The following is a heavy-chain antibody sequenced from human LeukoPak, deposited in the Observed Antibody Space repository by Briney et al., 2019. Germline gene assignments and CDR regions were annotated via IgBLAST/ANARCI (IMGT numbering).Heavy chain of an antibody. D-gene: IGHD1-26*01. CDR2: INANSGGT. CDR3: ARDLSSTPNWEFDY. J-gene: IGHJ4*02. Sequence: ASVKVSCKTSGYTFADYFIHWVRQAPGQGLERMGRINANSGGTEYEQKFQGRVTMTRDTSISTAYVEVNWLISDDTAIYYCARDLSSTPNWEFDYWGQGTLVTVSS. V-gene: IGHV1-2*06. CDR1: GYTFADYF.